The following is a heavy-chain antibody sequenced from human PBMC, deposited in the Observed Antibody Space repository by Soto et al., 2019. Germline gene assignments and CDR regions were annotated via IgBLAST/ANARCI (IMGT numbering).Heavy chain of an antibody. D-gene: IGHD3-3*01. J-gene: IGHJ4*02. V-gene: IGHV4-4*01. Sequence: RSLTFAVSGGSISSSYWCNWFRQPPGNGLEWIGKIYHSGSTNYNPSLKNRVTISVDKSNNQFSLRLSSVTAADTAVYFCATSLNYDFWRDGGRHYYFDYWGQGTLVTVSS. CDR1: GGSISSSYW. CDR2: IYHSGST. CDR3: ATSLNYDFWRDGGRHYYFDY.